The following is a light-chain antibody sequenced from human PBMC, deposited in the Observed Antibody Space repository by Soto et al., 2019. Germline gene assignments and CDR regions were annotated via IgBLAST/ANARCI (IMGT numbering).Light chain of an antibody. J-gene: IGKJ5*01. CDR3: QQYGTTRIT. V-gene: IGKV3-20*01. CDR2: GAS. CDR1: QSVSNSY. Sequence: EIVLTQSPGTLSLSPGERATLSCRASQSVSNSYLAWYQQKPGQAPRLLMYGASNRATDIPDRFSGSGSETDFTLTISRLEPEDFAVYYCQQYGTTRITFGQGTRLEIK.